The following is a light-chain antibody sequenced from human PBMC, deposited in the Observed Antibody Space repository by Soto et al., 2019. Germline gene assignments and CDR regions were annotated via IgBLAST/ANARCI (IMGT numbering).Light chain of an antibody. CDR3: QQRSTWPSLT. CDR1: QSVGSY. J-gene: IGKJ4*01. CDR2: DAS. Sequence: EIVLIQSPATLSLSPGERATLSCRASQSVGSYLAWYQHKPGQAPRLLISDASNRVTGIPARFSGSGSETDFTLTISSLEPEDSAVYYCQQRSTWPSLTFGGGTKVAIK. V-gene: IGKV3-11*01.